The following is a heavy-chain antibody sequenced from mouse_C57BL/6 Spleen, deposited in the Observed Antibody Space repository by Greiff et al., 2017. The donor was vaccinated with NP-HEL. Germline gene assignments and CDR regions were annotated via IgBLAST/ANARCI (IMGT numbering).Heavy chain of an antibody. Sequence: EVMLVESGGDLVKPGGSLKLSCAASGFTFSSYGMSWVRQTPDKRLEWVATISSGGSYTYYPDSVKGRFTISRDNAKNTLYLQMSSLKSEDTAMYYCARHFGNPYYFDYWGQGTTLTVSS. CDR3: ARHFGNPYYFDY. D-gene: IGHD2-1*01. V-gene: IGHV5-6*02. CDR1: GFTFSSYG. CDR2: ISSGGSYT. J-gene: IGHJ2*01.